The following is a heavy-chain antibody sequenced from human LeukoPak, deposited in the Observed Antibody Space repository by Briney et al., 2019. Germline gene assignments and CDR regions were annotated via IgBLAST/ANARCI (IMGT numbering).Heavy chain of an antibody. CDR3: ARGFYFDY. Sequence: SQTLSLTCVIPGDSVSRNSAAWNWIRQSPSRGLEWLGRTYYRSEWYNEYALSVKSRITIKPDTSKNQFSLQLNSVTPEDTAVYYCARGFYFDYWGQGTLVTVSS. J-gene: IGHJ4*02. V-gene: IGHV6-1*01. D-gene: IGHD3-3*01. CDR2: TYYRSEWYN. CDR1: GDSVSRNSAA.